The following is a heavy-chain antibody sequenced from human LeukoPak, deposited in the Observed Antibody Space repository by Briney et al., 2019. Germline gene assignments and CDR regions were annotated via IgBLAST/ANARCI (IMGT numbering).Heavy chain of an antibody. Sequence: ASVKVSCKASGYTFTSYDINWVRQATGQGLEWMGWMNPNSGNTGYAQKFQGRVTITRNTSISTAYMELSSLRSDDTAVYYCARDLSVRGYSYGLTHYWGQGTLVTVSS. V-gene: IGHV1-8*03. J-gene: IGHJ4*02. D-gene: IGHD5-18*01. CDR3: ARDLSVRGYSYGLTHY. CDR1: GYTFTSYD. CDR2: MNPNSGNT.